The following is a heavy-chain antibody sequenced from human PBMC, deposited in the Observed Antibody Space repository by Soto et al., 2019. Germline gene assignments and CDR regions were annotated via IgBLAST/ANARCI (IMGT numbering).Heavy chain of an antibody. CDR2: IITLFGTS. CDR3: VSKVGYGDFSAALLD. J-gene: IGHJ4*02. CDR1: GGTFSSHS. Sequence: VQLMQSGAEVKKPGSSVKVSCKASGGTFSSHSINWVRQAPGQGLEWMGGIITLFGTSNYAQNFQGRVTITGPESTRTAYMELTSLTSHDTAVYYSVSKVGYGDFSAALLDWGQGTLVTVSS. V-gene: IGHV1-69*01. D-gene: IGHD2-21*02.